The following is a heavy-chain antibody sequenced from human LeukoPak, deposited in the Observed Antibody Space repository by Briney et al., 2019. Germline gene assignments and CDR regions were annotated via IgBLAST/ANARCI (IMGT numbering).Heavy chain of an antibody. CDR2: ISYDGSNK. V-gene: IGHV3-30-3*01. J-gene: IGHJ6*02. D-gene: IGHD2/OR15-2a*01. CDR3: ARSIDVTYYYYGMDV. CDR1: GFTFSSYA. Sequence: GGSLRLSCGASGFTFSSYAMHWVRQAPGKGLEWVAVISYDGSNKYYADSVKGRFTISRDNSKNTLYLQMNSLRAEDTAVYYCARSIDVTYYYYGMDVWGQGTTVTVSS.